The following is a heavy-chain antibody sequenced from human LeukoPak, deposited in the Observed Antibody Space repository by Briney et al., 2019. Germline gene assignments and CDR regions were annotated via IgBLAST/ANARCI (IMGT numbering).Heavy chain of an antibody. Sequence: PSETLSLTCAVYGGSVSGYYWGWIRQPPGKGLEWIGEINHSGSTNYNPSLKSRVTISVDTSKNQFSLKLSSVTAADTAVYYCATGYSSSWVAFDIWGQGTMVTVSS. CDR2: INHSGST. J-gene: IGHJ3*02. D-gene: IGHD6-13*01. CDR1: GGSVSGYY. V-gene: IGHV4-34*01. CDR3: ATGYSSSWVAFDI.